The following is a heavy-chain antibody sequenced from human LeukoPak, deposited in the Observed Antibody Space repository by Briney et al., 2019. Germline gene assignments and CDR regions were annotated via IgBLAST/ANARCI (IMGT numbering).Heavy chain of an antibody. CDR3: ARQYYYGSGSSDYYMDV. CDR2: ISAYNGNT. V-gene: IGHV1-18*01. CDR1: GYTFTSYG. D-gene: IGHD3-10*01. J-gene: IGHJ6*03. Sequence: ASVKVSCKASGYTFTSYGISWVRQAPGQGLEWMGWISAYNGNTNYAQKLQGRVTMTTDTSTSTAYMELRSLRSDDTAVYYCARQYYYGSGSSDYYMDVWGKGTTVTVSS.